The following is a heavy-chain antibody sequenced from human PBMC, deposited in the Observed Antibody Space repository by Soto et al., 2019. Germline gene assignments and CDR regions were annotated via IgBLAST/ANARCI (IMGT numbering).Heavy chain of an antibody. J-gene: IGHJ4*02. Sequence: GSLRLSCAASGFTFSGSAMHWVRQASGKGLEWVGRIRSKANSYATAYAASVKGRFTISRDDSKNTAYLQMNSLKTEDTAVYYCTSRRNLYDSSGYDPDYWGQGTLVTVSS. CDR2: IRSKANSYAT. V-gene: IGHV3-73*01. CDR3: TSRRNLYDSSGYDPDY. CDR1: GFTFSGSA. D-gene: IGHD3-22*01.